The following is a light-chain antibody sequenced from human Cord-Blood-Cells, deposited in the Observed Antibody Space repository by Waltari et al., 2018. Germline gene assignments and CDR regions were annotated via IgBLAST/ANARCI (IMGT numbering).Light chain of an antibody. CDR2: EVS. J-gene: IGLJ2*01. V-gene: IGLV2-14*01. Sequence: QSALTQPASVSGSPGQSLTISCTGTSSAVGGFNYVSWYQQHPGKAPKLMIYEVSNRPSGVSNRFSGSKSGNTASLTISGLQAEDEADYYCSSYTSSSTLDVVFGGGTKLTVL. CDR1: SSAVGGFNY. CDR3: SSYTSSSTLDVV.